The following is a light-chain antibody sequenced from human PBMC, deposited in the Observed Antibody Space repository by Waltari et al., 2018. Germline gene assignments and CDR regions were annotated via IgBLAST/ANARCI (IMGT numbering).Light chain of an antibody. Sequence: DVVMTQSPLSLPVTLGQPATISCRSSQSLVHSDGKTYLNWFQQRPGQSPRRIIYKVFNRDSGVPDRFSGSGSGTDFTLKISRVEAEDVGTYYCMQATQWPLTFGQGTKVEIK. CDR1: QSLVHSDGKTY. J-gene: IGKJ1*01. CDR3: MQATQWPLT. V-gene: IGKV2-30*02. CDR2: KVF.